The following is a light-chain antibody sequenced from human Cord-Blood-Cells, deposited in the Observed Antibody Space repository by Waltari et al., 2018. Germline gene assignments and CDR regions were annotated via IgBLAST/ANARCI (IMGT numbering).Light chain of an antibody. Sequence: QSALSQPSSVSGSPGQLITISCTGTSRDVGSYNPVSWYQQHPGKAPKLMIYEGSKRPSGVSNRFSGSKSGNTASLTISGLQAEDEADYYCCSYAGSSLPYVFGTGTKVTVL. CDR1: SRDVGSYNP. CDR3: CSYAGSSLPYV. J-gene: IGLJ1*01. CDR2: EGS. V-gene: IGLV2-23*01.